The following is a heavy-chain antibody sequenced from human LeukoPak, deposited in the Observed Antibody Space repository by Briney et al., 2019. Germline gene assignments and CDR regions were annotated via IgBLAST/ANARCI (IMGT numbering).Heavy chain of an antibody. J-gene: IGHJ4*02. CDR1: GFTFSSYA. V-gene: IGHV3-30-3*01. CDR2: ISYDGSNK. CDR3: ATTHVVVTANFDY. D-gene: IGHD2-21*02. Sequence: GGSLRLSCAVSGFTFSSYAMHWVRQAPGKGLEWVAVISYDGSNKYYADSVKGRFTISRDNSKNPLYLQMNSLRAEDTAVYYCATTHVVVTANFDYWGQGTLVTVSS.